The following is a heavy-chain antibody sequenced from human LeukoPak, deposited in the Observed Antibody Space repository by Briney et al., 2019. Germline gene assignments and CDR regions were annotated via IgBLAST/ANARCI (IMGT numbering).Heavy chain of an antibody. D-gene: IGHD6-19*01. CDR2: ISPYNGNT. J-gene: IGHJ3*02. Sequence: GASVKVSFKASGYAFTTQGISWVRQAPGQGLEWMGWISPYNGNTYYAQNLQGRVTMTTDTSTTTAYMELTSLRSDDTAVYYCARASDGSGWHAFDIWGQGTVVTVSA. CDR1: GYAFTTQG. V-gene: IGHV1-18*01. CDR3: ARASDGSGWHAFDI.